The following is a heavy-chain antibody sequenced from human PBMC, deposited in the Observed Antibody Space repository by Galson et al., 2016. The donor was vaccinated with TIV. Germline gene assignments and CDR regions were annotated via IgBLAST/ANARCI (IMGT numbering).Heavy chain of an antibody. CDR2: ISFDGSNK. CDR3: GRGRRGRIQDTFDI. Sequence: SLRLSCAASGFPFSSCAMHWVRQAPGKRLQWVDVISFDGSNKYYADSVKGRFTISRDSSKNTLSLQVNSRRTEDTAVYYCGRGRRGRIQDTFDIWGQGTVVTVSS. J-gene: IGHJ3*02. V-gene: IGHV3-30*01. CDR1: GFPFSSCA. D-gene: IGHD3-10*01.